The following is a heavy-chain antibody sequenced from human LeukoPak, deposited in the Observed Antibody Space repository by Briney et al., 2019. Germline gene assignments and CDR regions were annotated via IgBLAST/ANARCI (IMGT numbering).Heavy chain of an antibody. J-gene: IGHJ4*02. CDR2: INHSGST. CDR3: ARVGYYYDSSGKGAFDY. V-gene: IGHV4-34*01. D-gene: IGHD3-22*01. CDR1: GRSFSGYY. Sequence: SETLSLTCAVYGRSFSGYYWSWIRQPPGKGLEWIGEINHSGSTNYNPSLKSRVTISVDTSKNQFSLKLSSVTAADTAVYYCARVGYYYDSSGKGAFDYWGQGTLVTVSS.